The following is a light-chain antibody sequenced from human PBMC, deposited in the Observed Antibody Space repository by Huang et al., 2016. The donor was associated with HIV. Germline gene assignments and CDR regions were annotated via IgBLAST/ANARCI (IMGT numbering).Light chain of an antibody. Sequence: EIVLTQSPATLSLSPGESATLSCRTNQSIFNDVAWYQQRPGQAPRLLIYDASNRATGVSARFSGSGSGTDFALTISNLEPEDFAVYYCQQRSAWPRTFGQGTKLEI. CDR3: QQRSAWPRT. V-gene: IGKV3-11*01. CDR1: QSIFND. CDR2: DAS. J-gene: IGKJ2*01.